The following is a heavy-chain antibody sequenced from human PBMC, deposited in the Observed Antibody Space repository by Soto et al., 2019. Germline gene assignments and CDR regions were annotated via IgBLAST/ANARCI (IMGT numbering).Heavy chain of an antibody. Sequence: QMQLVQSGPAVKKPGTSVKVSCKASGFTFTSSAVQWVRQARGQRLEWLGWIVVGSGNTNYAQKFQDRVTITRDMPTSTADKGRSSRRAEDTAVDYSAAEPGVVERGGGIYYYGMDVWGQGTTVTVSS. J-gene: IGHJ6*02. D-gene: IGHD1-1*01. CDR1: GFTFTSSA. V-gene: IGHV1-58*01. CDR2: IVVGSGNT. CDR3: AAEPGVVERGGGIYYYGMDV.